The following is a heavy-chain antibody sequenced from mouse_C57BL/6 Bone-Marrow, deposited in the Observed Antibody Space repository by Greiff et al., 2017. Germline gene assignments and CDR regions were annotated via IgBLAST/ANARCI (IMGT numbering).Heavy chain of an antibody. CDR3: ARRLRFYYAPDY. CDR2: IDPSDSYT. Sequence: VQLQQPGAELVKPGASVKLSCKASGYTFTSYWMQWVKQRPGQGLEWIGEIDPSDSYTNYNQKFKGKATLTVDTSSSTAYMQLSSLTSEDSAVYYCARRLRFYYAPDYWGQGTTLTVSS. V-gene: IGHV1-50*01. J-gene: IGHJ2*01. D-gene: IGHD1-1*01. CDR1: GYTFTSYW.